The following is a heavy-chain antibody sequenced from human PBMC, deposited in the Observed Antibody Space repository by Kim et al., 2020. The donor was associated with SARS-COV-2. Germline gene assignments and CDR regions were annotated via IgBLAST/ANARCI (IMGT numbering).Heavy chain of an antibody. CDR3: AREVPGLDGWFDP. J-gene: IGHJ5*02. D-gene: IGHD2-15*01. V-gene: IGHV1-18*01. Sequence: YAKKLQGRDTMTTGTSTSTAYMELRSLRSDDTAVYYCAREVPGLDGWFDPWGQGTLVTVSS.